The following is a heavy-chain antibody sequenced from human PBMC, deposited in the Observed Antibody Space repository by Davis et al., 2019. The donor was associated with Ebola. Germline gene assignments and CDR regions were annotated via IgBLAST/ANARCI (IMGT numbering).Heavy chain of an antibody. CDR3: ARRGYPYYYDSSGYYSSYYFDY. Sequence: MPSETLSLTCTVSGGSISSSSYYWGWIRQPPGKGLEWIGSIYYSGSTYYNPSLKSRVTISVDTSKNQFSLKLSSVTAADTAVYYCARRGYPYYYDSSGYYSSYYFDYWGQGTLVTVSS. D-gene: IGHD3-22*01. J-gene: IGHJ4*02. CDR1: GGSISSSSYY. CDR2: IYYSGST. V-gene: IGHV4-39*01.